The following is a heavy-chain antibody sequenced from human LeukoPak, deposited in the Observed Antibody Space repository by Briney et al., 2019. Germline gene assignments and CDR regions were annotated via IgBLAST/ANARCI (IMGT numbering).Heavy chain of an antibody. CDR1: GGSISSSSYY. CDR2: LFYSGSA. Sequence: PSETLSLTCTVSGGSISSSSYYWGWIRQPPGKGLEWIGYLFYSGSANYNPSLKSRVTISVNTSKNHFSLKLSSVTAADTAVYYCARSVVGVHTFDIWGQGTMVTVSS. D-gene: IGHD3-10*01. J-gene: IGHJ3*02. V-gene: IGHV4-61*03. CDR3: ARSVVGVHTFDI.